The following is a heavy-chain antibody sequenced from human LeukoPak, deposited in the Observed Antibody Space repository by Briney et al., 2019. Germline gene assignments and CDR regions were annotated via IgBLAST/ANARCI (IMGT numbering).Heavy chain of an antibody. V-gene: IGHV3-30*03. J-gene: IGHJ4*02. CDR2: ISYDGSNK. D-gene: IGHD2/OR15-2a*01. CDR1: GFTFSSYG. CDR3: ASDPFLTYYFDY. Sequence: PGGSVRLSCGASGFTFSSYGMQWVRQAPGKGLEWVAVISYDGSNKYYAASVKGRFTISRDNSKNTLYLQMNSLRAEDTAVYYCASDPFLTYYFDYWGQGTLVTVSS.